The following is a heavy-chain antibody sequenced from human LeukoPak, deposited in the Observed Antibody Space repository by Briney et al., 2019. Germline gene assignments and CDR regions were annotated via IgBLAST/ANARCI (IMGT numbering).Heavy chain of an antibody. CDR2: ISSSGSTI. Sequence: RGSLRLSCAASGFTFSDYYMSWIRQAPGKGLEWVSYISSSGSTIYYADSVKGRFTISRDNAKNSLYLQMNSLRAEDTAVYYCASLERREAVAGTFQHWGQGTLVTVSS. CDR1: GFTFSDYY. D-gene: IGHD6-19*01. CDR3: ASLERREAVAGTFQH. J-gene: IGHJ1*01. V-gene: IGHV3-11*04.